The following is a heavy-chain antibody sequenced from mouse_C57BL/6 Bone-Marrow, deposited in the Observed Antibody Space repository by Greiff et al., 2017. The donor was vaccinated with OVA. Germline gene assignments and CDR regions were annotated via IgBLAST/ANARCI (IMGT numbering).Heavy chain of an antibody. Sequence: QVQLQQPGAELVRPGTSVKLSCKASGYTFTSYWMHWVKQRPGQGLEWIGVIDPSDSYTNYNQKFKGKATLTVDTSSSTAYMQLSSLTSGDSAVYYYAREGYYGNYYYFDYWGQGTTLTVSS. CDR1: GYTFTSYW. J-gene: IGHJ2*01. CDR2: IDPSDSYT. CDR3: AREGYYGNYYYFDY. V-gene: IGHV1-59*01. D-gene: IGHD2-1*01.